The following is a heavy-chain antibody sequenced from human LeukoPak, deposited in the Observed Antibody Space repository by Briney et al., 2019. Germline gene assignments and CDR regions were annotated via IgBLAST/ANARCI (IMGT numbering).Heavy chain of an antibody. CDR3: ARVGRPAAMEGYGMDV. CDR1: GGSISSGGYY. D-gene: IGHD2-2*01. J-gene: IGHJ6*04. V-gene: IGHV4-31*03. Sequence: SGTLSLTCTVPGGSISSGGYYWSWIRQHPGKGLEWIGYIYYSGSTYYNPSLKSRVTISVDTSKNQFSLKLSSVTAADTAVYYCARVGRPAAMEGYGMDVWGKGTTVTVSS. CDR2: IYYSGST.